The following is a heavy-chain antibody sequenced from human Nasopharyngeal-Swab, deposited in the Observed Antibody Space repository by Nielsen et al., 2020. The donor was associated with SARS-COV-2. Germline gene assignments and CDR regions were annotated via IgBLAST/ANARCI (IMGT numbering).Heavy chain of an antibody. J-gene: IGHJ6*02. CDR2: ISGSNNYT. V-gene: IGHV3-21*06. CDR3: AREGGRFSSTWYYYSHGMDV. D-gene: IGHD6-13*01. Sequence: WIRQPPGKGLEWVASISGSNNYTYYADPVKGRFTISRDNAKNSLFLQVNSLRAEDTAVYYCAREGGRFSSTWYYYSHGMDVWGQRTTVTVSS.